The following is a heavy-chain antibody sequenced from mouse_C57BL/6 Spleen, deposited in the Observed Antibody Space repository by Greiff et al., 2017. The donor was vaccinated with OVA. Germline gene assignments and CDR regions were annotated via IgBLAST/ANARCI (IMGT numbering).Heavy chain of an antibody. CDR3: ARSDTTERAWFAY. Sequence: QVQLQQSGAELARPGASVKLSCKASGYTFTSYGISWVKQRTGQGLEWIGEIYPRSGNTYYNEKFKGKATLTADKSSSTAYMELRSLTSEDSAVYFCARSDTTERAWFAYWGQGTLVTVSA. D-gene: IGHD1-1*01. J-gene: IGHJ3*01. CDR2: IYPRSGNT. CDR1: GYTFTSYG. V-gene: IGHV1-81*01.